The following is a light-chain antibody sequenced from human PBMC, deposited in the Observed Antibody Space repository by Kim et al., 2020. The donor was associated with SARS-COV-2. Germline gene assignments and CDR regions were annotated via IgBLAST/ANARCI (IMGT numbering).Light chain of an antibody. J-gene: IGLJ3*02. CDR2: YDS. Sequence: SYELTQPPSVSVAPGKTARITCGGNNIGSKSVHWYQQKPGQAPVLVIYYDSDRPSGIPERFSGSKSGNTATLTISRVEAEDEADYYGQGWDSRSDQRVFG. CDR3: QGWDSRSDQRV. CDR1: NIGSKS. V-gene: IGLV3-21*04.